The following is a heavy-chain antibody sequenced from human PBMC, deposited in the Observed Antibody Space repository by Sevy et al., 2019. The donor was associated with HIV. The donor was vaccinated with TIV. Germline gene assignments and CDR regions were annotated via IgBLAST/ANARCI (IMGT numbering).Heavy chain of an antibody. V-gene: IGHV3-13*01. J-gene: IGHJ3*02. Sequence: GGSLRLSCAASGFTFSRYEMHWVRQATGKGLEWVSSIGTAGDTYYPGSVKGRFTISRENAKKSLYLQMNSLRAGDTAVYYCVRGTRYSGSYYLGDDAFDIWGQGTMVTVSS. CDR3: VRGTRYSGSYYLGDDAFDI. D-gene: IGHD1-26*01. CDR2: IGTAGDT. CDR1: GFTFSRYE.